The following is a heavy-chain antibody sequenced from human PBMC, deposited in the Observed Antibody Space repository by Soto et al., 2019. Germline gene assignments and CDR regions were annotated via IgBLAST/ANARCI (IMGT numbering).Heavy chain of an antibody. CDR1: GGSISSGGYY. D-gene: IGHD2-2*01. CDR3: ARGDIVVVPAVFSPPDY. J-gene: IGHJ4*02. Sequence: QVQLQESGPGLVKPSQTLSLTCTVSGGSISSGGYYWSWIRQHPGKGLEWIGYIYYSGSTYYNPSLKSRVTISGDTSKNQFSPKLGSVTAADTPVYYCARGDIVVVPAVFSPPDYWGQGTLVTVSS. CDR2: IYYSGST. V-gene: IGHV4-31*03.